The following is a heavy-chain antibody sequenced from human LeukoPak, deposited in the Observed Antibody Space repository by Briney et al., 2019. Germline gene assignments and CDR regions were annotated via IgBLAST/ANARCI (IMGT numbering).Heavy chain of an antibody. V-gene: IGHV3-74*01. J-gene: IGHJ4*02. CDR3: ASLYYGAADY. Sequence: GGSLRLSCAASGFTFNTYWMHWVRQAPGKGLVWVSHINPDGSETNYADSVTGRFTISRDNVKNTLYLQMNSLRAEDTAVYYCASLYYGAADYWGQGTLVTVSS. CDR1: GFTFNTYW. D-gene: IGHD4-17*01. CDR2: INPDGSET.